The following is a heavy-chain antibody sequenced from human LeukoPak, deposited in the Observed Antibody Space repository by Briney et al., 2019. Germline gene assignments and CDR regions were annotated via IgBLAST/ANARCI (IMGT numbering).Heavy chain of an antibody. V-gene: IGHV4-59*08. CDR3: ARLVDTAMADFDY. CDR1: GGSISSYY. CDR2: IYYSGST. D-gene: IGHD5-18*01. Sequence: PSETLSLTCTVSGGSISSYYWSWIRQPPGKGLEWIGYIYYSGSTNYNPSLKSRVTISVDTSKNQFSLKLSSVTAADTAVYYCARLVDTAMADFDYWGQGTQVTVSS. J-gene: IGHJ4*02.